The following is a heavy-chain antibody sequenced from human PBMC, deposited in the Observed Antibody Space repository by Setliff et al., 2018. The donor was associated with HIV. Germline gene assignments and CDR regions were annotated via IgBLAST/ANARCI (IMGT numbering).Heavy chain of an antibody. Sequence: SETLSLTCTVSGGSISSGSYYWSWIRQPAGKGLEWIGRIYTSGSTNYNPSLKSRAAISVDTSKNQFSLKLSSVTAADTAVCYCAAGQMATRYWGQGTRGTVSA. V-gene: IGHV4-61*02. CDR3: AAGQMATRY. J-gene: IGHJ4*02. CDR2: IYTSGST. D-gene: IGHD5-12*01. CDR1: GGSISSGSYY.